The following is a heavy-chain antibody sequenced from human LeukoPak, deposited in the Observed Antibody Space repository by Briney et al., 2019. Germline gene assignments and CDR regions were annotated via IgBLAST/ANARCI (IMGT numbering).Heavy chain of an antibody. Sequence: ASVNVSIKASVGTFSSYAISWVRQAPAQGLEWMGGIIPIFGTANYAQKFQGRVTITTDESTSTAYMELSSLRSEDTAVYYCARETMGDGYKLYFQHWGQGTLVTVSS. D-gene: IGHD5-24*01. V-gene: IGHV1-69*05. CDR1: VGTFSSYA. CDR2: IIPIFGTA. J-gene: IGHJ1*01. CDR3: ARETMGDGYKLYFQH.